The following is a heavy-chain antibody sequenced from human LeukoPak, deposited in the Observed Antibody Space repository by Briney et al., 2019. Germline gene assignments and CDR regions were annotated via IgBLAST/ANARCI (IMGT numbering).Heavy chain of an antibody. D-gene: IGHD3-3*01. CDR1: GYTVTGYY. CDR3: ARAGHLRFLEWPWDY. CDR2: INPNSGGT. Sequence: ASVKVSCKASGYTVTGYYMHWVRQAPGQGLGWMGWINPNSGGTNYAQKFQGRVTMTRDTSISTAYMELSRLRSDDTAVYYCARAGHLRFLEWPWDYWGQGTLVTVSS. V-gene: IGHV1-2*02. J-gene: IGHJ4*02.